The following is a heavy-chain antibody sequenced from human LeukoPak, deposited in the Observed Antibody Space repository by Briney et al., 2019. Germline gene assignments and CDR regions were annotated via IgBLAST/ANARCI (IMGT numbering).Heavy chain of an antibody. CDR2: INGDGSST. CDR1: GFTLSSYW. V-gene: IGHV3-74*01. J-gene: IGHJ3*02. Sequence: GGSLRLSCAASGFTLSSYWMHWVRQAPGKGLVWVSRINGDGSSTNYTDSVKGRFTISRDNAKNMLHLQMNSLRAEDTAVYYCTRGGYRSWDAFDIWGQGTMVTVSS. CDR3: TRGGYRSWDAFDI. D-gene: IGHD5-12*01.